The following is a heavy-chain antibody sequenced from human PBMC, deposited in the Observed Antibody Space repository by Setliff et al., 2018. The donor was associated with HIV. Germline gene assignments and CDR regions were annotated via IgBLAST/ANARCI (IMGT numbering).Heavy chain of an antibody. CDR2: INHSGRT. D-gene: IGHD1-1*01. CDR3: ARRGADSYNPRPLDV. V-gene: IGHV4-34*01. Sequence: SETLSLTCAVYGGSFSDNYWSWIRQSPGKGLEWIGEINHSGRTKYSPSLRSRVSISVDTSKTQFSLKLSSVTAADTAVYYCARRGADSYNPRPLDVWGKGTTVTVSS. CDR1: GGSFSDNY. J-gene: IGHJ6*04.